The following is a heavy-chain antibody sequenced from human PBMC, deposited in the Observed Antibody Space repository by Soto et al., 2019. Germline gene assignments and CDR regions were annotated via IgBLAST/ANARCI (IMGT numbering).Heavy chain of an antibody. Sequence: QVQLQESGPGLVKPSETLSLTCTVSGGSISSYYWNWIRQPPGKGLEWIGYISYSGSTIYNPSLTRRVTMSAATSKSQFSLRLSSVTAADTAVYYCARHVRSSTSRYTDYWGQGTLVTVSS. CDR1: GGSISSYY. D-gene: IGHD2-2*02. V-gene: IGHV4-59*08. CDR2: ISYSGST. CDR3: ARHVRSSTSRYTDY. J-gene: IGHJ4*02.